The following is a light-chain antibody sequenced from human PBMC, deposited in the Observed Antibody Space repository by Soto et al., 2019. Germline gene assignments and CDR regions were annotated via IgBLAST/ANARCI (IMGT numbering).Light chain of an antibody. Sequence: SYELTQPPSVSVSPGQTASITCSGDKLGDKYASWYQQKPGQSPVLVIYKDTKRPSGIPERFSGSNSGNTATLTLSGTQSIDEADYYCQAWDSSTFVFGGGTQLTVL. CDR3: QAWDSSTFV. J-gene: IGLJ7*01. CDR2: KDT. CDR1: KLGDKY. V-gene: IGLV3-1*01.